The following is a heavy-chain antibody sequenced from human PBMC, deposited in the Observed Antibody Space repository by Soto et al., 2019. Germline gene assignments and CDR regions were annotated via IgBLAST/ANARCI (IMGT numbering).Heavy chain of an antibody. J-gene: IGHJ3*02. CDR3: ATAYVYDFENSNYYRDAFDI. CDR1: GYSFSFYW. D-gene: IGHD3-22*01. V-gene: IGHV5-51*01. CDR2: MYPDDSDI. Sequence: EVQLVQSGAEVKKPGESLQISCKASGYSFSFYWIGWVRQMPGKGLEWMAIMYPDDSDIRYSPSFEAHVTISADKSTSTAFLQWSSLKASDTAMYYCATAYVYDFENSNYYRDAFDIWGQGTLVTVSS.